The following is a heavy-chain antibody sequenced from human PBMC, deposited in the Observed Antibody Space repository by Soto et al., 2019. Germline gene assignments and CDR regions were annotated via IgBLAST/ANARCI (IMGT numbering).Heavy chain of an antibody. Sequence: PGESLKISCKGSGYSFTSYWIGWVRQMPGKGLEWMGIIYPGDSDTRYSPSFQGQVTISADKSISTAYLQWSSLKASDTAMYYCARPAYSGSYYGSYWYFDLWGRGTLVTVSS. CDR2: IYPGDSDT. CDR1: GYSFTSYW. CDR3: ARPAYSGSYYGSYWYFDL. V-gene: IGHV5-51*01. J-gene: IGHJ2*01. D-gene: IGHD1-26*01.